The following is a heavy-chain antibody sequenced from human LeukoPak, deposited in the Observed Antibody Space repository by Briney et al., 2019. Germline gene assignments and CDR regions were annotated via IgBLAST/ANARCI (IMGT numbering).Heavy chain of an antibody. CDR2: IYYSGST. D-gene: IGHD6-19*01. J-gene: IGHJ4*02. CDR3: ARGDSSGWYYFDY. V-gene: IGHV4-59*01. CDR1: GGSISSYY. Sequence: PSETLSLTCTVSGGSISSYYWSWIRQPPGKGLEWIGYIYYSGSTNYNPSLKSRVTISVDTSKNQFFLKLSSVTAADTAVYYCARGDSSGWYYFDYWGQGTLVTVSS.